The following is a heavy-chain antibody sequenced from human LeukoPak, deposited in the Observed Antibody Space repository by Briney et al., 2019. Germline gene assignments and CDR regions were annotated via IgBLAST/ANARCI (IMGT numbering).Heavy chain of an antibody. CDR3: ARGGSSWYYFDY. V-gene: IGHV3-30*02. Sequence: GGSLRLACAASGFIFSNYGMHWVRQAPGKGLEWVSFLGSDENNKNYADSVKGQFTISRDNARNSLFLQMNSLRAEDTAVYYCARGGSSWYYFDYWGQGTLVTVSS. CDR2: LGSDENNK. J-gene: IGHJ4*02. D-gene: IGHD6-13*01. CDR1: GFIFSNYG.